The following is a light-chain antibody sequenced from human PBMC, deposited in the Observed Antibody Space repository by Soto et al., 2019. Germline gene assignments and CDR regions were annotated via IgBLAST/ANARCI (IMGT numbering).Light chain of an antibody. J-gene: IGLJ2*01. CDR3: CSYSSRYSMI. CDR2: DVA. Sequence: QSVLTQPRSVSGSPGQSASISCTGTSSDVGAFNYVSWYQQHPGTAPKLIIYDVAKRPSGVPDRFSGSKSGNTASLTISGLQAEDEADYYCCSYSSRYSMILGGGTKLTVL. CDR1: SSDVGAFNY. V-gene: IGLV2-11*01.